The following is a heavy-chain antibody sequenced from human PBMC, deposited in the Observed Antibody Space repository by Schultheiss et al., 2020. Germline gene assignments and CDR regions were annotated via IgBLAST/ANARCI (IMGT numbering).Heavy chain of an antibody. CDR3: ARSRPPTLSYYYYYGMDV. CDR2: INHSGST. D-gene: IGHD2/OR15-2a*01. Sequence: SETLSLTCAVYGGSFSGYYWSWIRQPPGKGLEWIGEINHSGSTNYNPSLKSRVTISVDTSKNQFSLKLSSVTAADTAVYYCARSRPPTLSYYYYYGMDVWGQGTTVTVSS. V-gene: IGHV4-34*01. CDR1: GGSFSGYY. J-gene: IGHJ6*02.